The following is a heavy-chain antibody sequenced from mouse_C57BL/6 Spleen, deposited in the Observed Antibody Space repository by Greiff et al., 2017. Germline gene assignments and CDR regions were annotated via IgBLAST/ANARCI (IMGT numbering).Heavy chain of an antibody. D-gene: IGHD4-1*01. CDR1: GISITTGNYR. J-gene: IGHJ4*01. V-gene: IGHV3-5*01. CDR2: IYYSGTI. CDR3: ARDSGFYYYAMDY. Sequence: EVKLMESGPGLVKPSQTVFLTCTVTGISITTGNYRWSWIRQFPGNKLEWIGYIYYSGTITYNPSLTSRTTITRDTPKNQFFLEMNSLTAADTATYYCARDSGFYYYAMDYWGQGTSVTVSS.